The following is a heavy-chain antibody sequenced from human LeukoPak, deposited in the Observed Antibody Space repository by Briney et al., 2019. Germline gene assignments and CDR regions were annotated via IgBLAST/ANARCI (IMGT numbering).Heavy chain of an antibody. CDR3: ARRSYDILTGYYPDYFDY. CDR2: IYPGDSDT. D-gene: IGHD3-9*01. Sequence: GESLRISCKGSGYSFTSYWISWVRQMPGKGLEWMGIIYPGDSDTRYSPSFQGQVTISADKSISTAYLQWSSLKASDTAMYYCARRSYDILTGYYPDYFDYWGQGTLVTVSS. CDR1: GYSFTSYW. J-gene: IGHJ4*02. V-gene: IGHV5-51*01.